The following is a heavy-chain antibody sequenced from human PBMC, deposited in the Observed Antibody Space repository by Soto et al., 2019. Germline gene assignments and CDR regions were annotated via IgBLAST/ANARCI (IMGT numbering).Heavy chain of an antibody. Sequence: GGSLRLSCGASGFTFSNAWMSWVRQAPGKGLEWVGRIKSKTDGGTTDYAAPVKGRFTISRDDSKNTLYLQMNSLKTEDTAVYYCTTDTAIVVVVAAAEPILTRSLNRNDYWGQGTLVTVSS. J-gene: IGHJ4*02. CDR1: GFTFSNAW. CDR3: TTDTAIVVVVAAAEPILTRSLNRNDY. D-gene: IGHD2-15*01. V-gene: IGHV3-15*01. CDR2: IKSKTDGGTT.